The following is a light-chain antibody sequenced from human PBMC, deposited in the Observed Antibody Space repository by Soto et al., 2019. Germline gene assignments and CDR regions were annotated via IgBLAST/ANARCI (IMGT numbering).Light chain of an antibody. CDR2: GAS. CDR1: QSVGTN. V-gene: IGKV3-15*01. Sequence: EIVMTQSPAALSLSPGERATLSCRASQSVGTNLAWYQQKPGQAPRPLIYGASARATDVPARFSGSWSGTDFTLTISSLQSEDFAVYYCQQYSDWAPITFGGGTKVEIK. CDR3: QQYSDWAPIT. J-gene: IGKJ4*01.